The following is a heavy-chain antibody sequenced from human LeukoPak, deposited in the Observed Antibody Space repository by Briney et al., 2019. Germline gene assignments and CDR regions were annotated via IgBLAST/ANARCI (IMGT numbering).Heavy chain of an antibody. V-gene: IGHV3-48*02. CDR2: ISSSGTTI. Sequence: GGSLRLSCAASGFTFSSYSMNWVRQAPGKGLECVSYISSSGTTIYYADSVKGRFTISSDNAKNSLYLQMNSLRDDDTAVYFCARAGGGWFFDYWGQGTWSPSPQ. CDR1: GFTFSSYS. CDR3: ARAGGGWFFDY. D-gene: IGHD6-19*01. J-gene: IGHJ4*02.